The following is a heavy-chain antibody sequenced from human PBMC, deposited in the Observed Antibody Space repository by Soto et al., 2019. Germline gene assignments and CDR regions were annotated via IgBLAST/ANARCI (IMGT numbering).Heavy chain of an antibody. CDR1: GLTVSGKKY. Sequence: DVQLVESGGGLIQPGESLRLSCAAFGLTVSGKKYVAWVRQAPGKGLEWVSALYDVDGSFYADSVKGRFTTSSDSSKTTVYLQMKGLRPDDTAVYYCASWHEREHAYDVWGQGTTVTVPS. CDR3: ASWHEREHAYDV. V-gene: IGHV3-53*01. CDR2: LYDVDGS. J-gene: IGHJ3*01. D-gene: IGHD1-1*01.